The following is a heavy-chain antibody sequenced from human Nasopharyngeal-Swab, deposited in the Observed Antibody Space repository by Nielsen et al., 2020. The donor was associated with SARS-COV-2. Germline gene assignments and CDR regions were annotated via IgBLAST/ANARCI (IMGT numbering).Heavy chain of an antibody. V-gene: IGHV6-1*01. CDR2: TYYRSKWYN. CDR1: GDSVSSNSAA. Sequence: SETLSLTCAISGDSVSSNSAAWNWFRQSPSRGLERLGRTYYRSKWYNDYAVSVKSRITINPDTSKNQFSLQLNSVTPEDTAVYCCARGKLLWFGELSRRVCYFDYWGQGTLVTVSS. CDR3: ARGKLLWFGELSRRVCYFDY. J-gene: IGHJ4*02. D-gene: IGHD3-10*01.